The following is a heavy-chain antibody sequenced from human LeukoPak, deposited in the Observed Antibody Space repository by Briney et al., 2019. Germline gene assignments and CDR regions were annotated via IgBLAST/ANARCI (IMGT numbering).Heavy chain of an antibody. J-gene: IGHJ4*02. CDR1: GYTFTRYY. V-gene: IGHV1-2*02. D-gene: IGHD6-13*01. CDR3: ARELGVAAAGPLDY. CDR2: INPNSGGT. Sequence: ASVKVSCKASGYTFTRYYMHWVRQAPGQGLGWMGWINPNSGGTNYAHKFQDRVTMTRDTSINTAYMELSNLRSDDTAVYFCARELGVAAAGPLDYWGQGTLVTVSS.